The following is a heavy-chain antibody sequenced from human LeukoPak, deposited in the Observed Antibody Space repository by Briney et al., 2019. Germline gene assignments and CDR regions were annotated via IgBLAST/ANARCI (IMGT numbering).Heavy chain of an antibody. CDR2: ISGNGGST. V-gene: IGHV3-23*01. D-gene: IGHD3-10*01. Sequence: GGSLRLSCAASGFTFSSYAMSWVRQAPGKGLEWVSAISGNGGSTYYADSVKGRFTISRDNSKNTLYLQMNSLRAEDTAVYYCARDFTMVRGPHLVWGQGTLVTVSS. CDR1: GFTFSSYA. CDR3: ARDFTMVRGPHLV. J-gene: IGHJ4*02.